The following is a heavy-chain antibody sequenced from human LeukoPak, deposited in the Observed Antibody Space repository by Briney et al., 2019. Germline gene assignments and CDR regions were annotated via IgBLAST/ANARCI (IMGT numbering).Heavy chain of an antibody. V-gene: IGHV4-39*01. Sequence: SETLSLTCTVSGGSISSTPYYWGWIRQPPGKGLEWIASIDYSGSTFYNPSLRGRASISVDTSSNQFYLRLSFVSAADTAVYYCARHDHSDFGDPNWFDPWGQGTLFSVSS. CDR2: IDYSGST. CDR3: ARHDHSDFGDPNWFDP. D-gene: IGHD4-17*01. CDR1: GGSISSTPYY. J-gene: IGHJ5*02.